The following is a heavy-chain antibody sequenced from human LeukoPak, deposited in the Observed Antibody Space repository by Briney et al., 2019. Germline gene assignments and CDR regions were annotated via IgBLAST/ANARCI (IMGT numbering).Heavy chain of an antibody. CDR2: IYYSGST. D-gene: IGHD6-6*01. CDR3: ARDSAARPGYYYYYYMDV. J-gene: IGHJ6*03. CDR1: GGSISSSDYY. Sequence: SETLSLTCTVSGGSISSSDYYWGWIRQPPGEGLEWIGNIYYSGSTYYNPSLKSRLTISVDTSKNQFSLKLSSVTAEDTAVYYCARDSAARPGYYYYYYMDVWGKGTTVTVSS. V-gene: IGHV4-39*02.